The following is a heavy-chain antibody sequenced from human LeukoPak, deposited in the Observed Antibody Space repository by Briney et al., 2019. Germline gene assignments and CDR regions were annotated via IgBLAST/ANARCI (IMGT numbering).Heavy chain of an antibody. D-gene: IGHD2-2*01. CDR2: INPNSGGT. CDR3: ARVAMPLYYMDV. J-gene: IGHJ6*03. CDR1: GYIFTGYY. V-gene: IGHV1-2*02. Sequence: ASVKVSCKASGYIFTGYYIHWVRQAPGQGLEWMGWINPNSGGTNYAQKFQGRVTMTRDTSISTAYMELSRLRSDDTAVYYCARVAMPLYYMDVWGKGTTVTVSS.